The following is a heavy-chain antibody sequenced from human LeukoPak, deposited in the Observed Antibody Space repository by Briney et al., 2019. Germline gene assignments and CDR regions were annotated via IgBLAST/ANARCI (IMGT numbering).Heavy chain of an antibody. V-gene: IGHV3-64D*09. J-gene: IGHJ6*02. CDR1: GFAFSSYA. CDR3: VRGYSFGPYGMDV. CDR2: ISDSGGST. D-gene: IGHD2-15*01. Sequence: GGSLRLSCSASGFAFSSYAMHWVRQAPGKGLEYVSAISDSGGSTYYADSVKGRFTISRDNSKNTLYLQMSSLRAEDTAVYFCVRGYSFGPYGMDVWGQGTTVTVSS.